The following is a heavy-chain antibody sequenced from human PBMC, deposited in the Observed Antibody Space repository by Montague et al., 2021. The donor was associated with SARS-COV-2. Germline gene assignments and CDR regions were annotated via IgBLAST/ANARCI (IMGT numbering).Heavy chain of an antibody. CDR3: ARGERGAWYNHYFGY. V-gene: IGHV4-59*13. CDR1: GDSISIYY. J-gene: IGHJ4*02. Sequence: SETLSLTCTVSGDSISIYYWSWIRQPPGKGLEWIGYVYYSGSTNYNPSLKSRVTISVDTPKNQFSLKLMSVTAADTAVYYCARGERGAWYNHYFGYWGQGALVTVSS. CDR2: VYYSGST. D-gene: IGHD6-19*01.